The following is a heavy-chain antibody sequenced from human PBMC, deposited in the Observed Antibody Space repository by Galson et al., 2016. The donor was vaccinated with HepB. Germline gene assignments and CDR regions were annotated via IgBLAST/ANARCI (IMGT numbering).Heavy chain of an antibody. CDR1: GYTFTSYA. J-gene: IGHJ6*02. Sequence: SVKVSCKASGYTFTSYAMNWVRQAPGQGLEWMGWINTNTGNPTYAQGFTGRFVFSLDTSASTAYLQISSLKAEDTAVYYCARNRIGGYCSGGSCYSYYYYGMDVWGQGTTVTVSS. CDR2: INTNTGNP. V-gene: IGHV7-4-1*02. D-gene: IGHD2-15*01. CDR3: ARNRIGGYCSGGSCYSYYYYGMDV.